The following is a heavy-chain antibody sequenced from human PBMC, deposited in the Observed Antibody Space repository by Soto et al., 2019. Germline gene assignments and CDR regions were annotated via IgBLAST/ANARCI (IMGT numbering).Heavy chain of an antibody. CDR1: GGSITSYY. CDR2: FYNSGST. J-gene: IGHJ4*01. D-gene: IGHD2-21*02. V-gene: IGHV4-59*01. CDR3: ARSPPKHCGGDCYSYYFDY. Sequence: PSETLSLTCTVSGGSITSYYWSWIRQPPGKGLEWIGYFYNSGSTNYNPSVKSRVTISVDTSKNQFSLKLSSVTAADTAVYYCARSPPKHCGGDCYSYYFDYWGHGTPVTVSS.